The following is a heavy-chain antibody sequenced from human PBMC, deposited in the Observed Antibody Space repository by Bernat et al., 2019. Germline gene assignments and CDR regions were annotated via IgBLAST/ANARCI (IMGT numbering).Heavy chain of an antibody. V-gene: IGHV4-39*07. CDR1: GGSVSSSSYY. CDR3: AGVRRHCSSTSCLNWFDP. D-gene: IGHD2-2*01. J-gene: IGHJ5*02. CDR2: IYYSGST. Sequence: QLQLQESGPGLVKPSETLSLTCTVSGGSVSSSSYYWGWIRQPPGKGLEWIGSIYYSGSTYYNPSLKSRVTISVDTSKNQFSLKLSSVTAADTAVYYCAGVRRHCSSTSCLNWFDPWGQGTLVTVSS.